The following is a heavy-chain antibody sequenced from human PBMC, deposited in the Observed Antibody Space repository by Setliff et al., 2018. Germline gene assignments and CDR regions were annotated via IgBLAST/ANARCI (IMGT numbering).Heavy chain of an antibody. J-gene: IGHJ4*02. V-gene: IGHV4-30-4*08. CDR2: IHYSGST. CDR3: AREVSGSYYGSFDY. CDR1: GGSISSGDYY. D-gene: IGHD1-26*01. Sequence: SETLSLTCTVSGGSISSGDYYWSWIRQPPGKGLEWIGYIHYSGSTYYNPSLKSRVTISVDTSKNQFSLKLSSVTAADTAVYYCAREVSGSYYGSFDYWGQGTLVTVSS.